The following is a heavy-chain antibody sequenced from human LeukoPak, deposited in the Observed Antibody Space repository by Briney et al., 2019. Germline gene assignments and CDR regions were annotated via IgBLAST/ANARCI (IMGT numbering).Heavy chain of an antibody. D-gene: IGHD5-18*01. CDR2: IYHSGST. CDR1: GASISSSDRY. V-gene: IGHV4-39*07. CDR3: ARMPGYSYYYMDV. J-gene: IGHJ6*03. Sequence: SETLSLTCTVSGASISSSDRYWGWIRQPPGKGLEWIGSIYHSGSTYYNPSLKSRVTISVDTSKNQFSLKLSSVTAADTAVYYCARMPGYSYYYMDVWGKGTTVTVSS.